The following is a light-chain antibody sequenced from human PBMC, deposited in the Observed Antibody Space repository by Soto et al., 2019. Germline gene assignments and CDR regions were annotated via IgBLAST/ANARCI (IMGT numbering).Light chain of an antibody. Sequence: QLVLTQSPSASASLGASVKLTCTLSSGHSSYAVAWHQQQPEKGPRYLMKVNSDGSHRKGDEIPDRFSGSSSGAERYLTISSLQSEDEGDYYCQTWGSGIWVFGGGTKVTVL. CDR2: VNSDGSH. J-gene: IGLJ3*02. CDR1: SGHSSYA. CDR3: QTWGSGIWV. V-gene: IGLV4-69*01.